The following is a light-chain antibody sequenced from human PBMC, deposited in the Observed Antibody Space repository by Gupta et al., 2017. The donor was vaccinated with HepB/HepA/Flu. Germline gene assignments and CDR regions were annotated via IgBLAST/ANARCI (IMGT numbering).Light chain of an antibody. CDR3: QQYYQTPFA. Sequence: IVVTPFSGYLAVAFGERVNTNCKSSQSVLSSSNNKNSLAWYQQKPGQPPKLLFYWASPREAGVPYRFSGSGSGTGFTLISSSLQAEAVAVYYCQQYYQTPFAFGPGTKVELK. V-gene: IGKV4-1*01. J-gene: IGKJ3*01. CDR2: WAS. CDR1: QSVLSSSNNKNS.